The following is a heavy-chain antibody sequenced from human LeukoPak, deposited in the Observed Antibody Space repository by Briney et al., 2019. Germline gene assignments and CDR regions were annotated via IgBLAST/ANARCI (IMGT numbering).Heavy chain of an antibody. CDR2: IIPIFGTA. J-gene: IGHJ3*02. CDR3: ARDSGYDSSGYYSPGAFDI. Sequence: SVKVSCKASGGTFSSYAISWVRQAPGQGLEWMGGIIPIFGTANYAQKLQRRVTITTDESTSTAYMELSSLRSEDTAVYYCARDSGYDSSGYYSPGAFDIWGQGTMVTVSS. D-gene: IGHD3-22*01. V-gene: IGHV1-69*05. CDR1: GGTFSSYA.